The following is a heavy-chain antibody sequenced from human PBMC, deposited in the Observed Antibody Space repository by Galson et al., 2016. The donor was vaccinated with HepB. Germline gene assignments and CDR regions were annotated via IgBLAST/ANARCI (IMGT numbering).Heavy chain of an antibody. D-gene: IGHD5-12*01. J-gene: IGHJ4*02. V-gene: IGHV3-23*01. CDR3: VNRAEYSGRDNGFQY. CDR1: GFTFSTYA. Sequence: SLRLSCAGSGFTFSTYAMSWVRQAPGEGLEWVSGISHDSGSEFYGDSVKGRFTIYRDNSKNTVYLELNSLTAEDTAIYYCVNRAEYSGRDNGFQYWGRGTLVTVSS. CDR2: ISHDSGSE.